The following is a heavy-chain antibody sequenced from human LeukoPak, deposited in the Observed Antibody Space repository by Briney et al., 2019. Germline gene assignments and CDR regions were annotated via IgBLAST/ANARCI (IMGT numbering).Heavy chain of an antibody. V-gene: IGHV3-7*01. CDR1: LFTFRNHW. D-gene: IGHD4-17*01. Sequence: GGSLRLSCAASLFTFRNHWMTWVRQAPGKGLERVANINQDGSEKYYVDAVKGRFSISRDNAKNSLYLQMNSLRVEDTALYFCAREGHGDYHIWGQGTMVTVSS. CDR2: INQDGSEK. CDR3: AREGHGDYHI. J-gene: IGHJ3*02.